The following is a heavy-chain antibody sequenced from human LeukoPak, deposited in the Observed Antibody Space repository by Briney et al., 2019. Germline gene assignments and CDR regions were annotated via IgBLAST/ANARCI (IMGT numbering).Heavy chain of an antibody. CDR1: GFTFSNYW. V-gene: IGHV3-30*03. CDR3: ARGDRMGSYAEYFQH. CDR2: ISYDGSNK. J-gene: IGHJ1*01. D-gene: IGHD2-8*01. Sequence: GGSLRLSCAGTGFTFSNYWMNGVRQAPGKGLEWVAVISYDGSNKYYADSVKGRFTISRDNSKNTLYLQMNSLRAEDTAVYYCARGDRMGSYAEYFQHWGQGTLVTVSS.